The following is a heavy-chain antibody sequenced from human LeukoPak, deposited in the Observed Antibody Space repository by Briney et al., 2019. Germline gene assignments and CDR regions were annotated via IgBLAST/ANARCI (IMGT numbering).Heavy chain of an antibody. CDR1: GGSISSYY. CDR2: IYYSGIT. J-gene: IGHJ4*02. V-gene: IGHV4-59*01. CDR3: ARGSKRGLAY. D-gene: IGHD3-16*01. Sequence: SETLSLTCSVSGGSISSYYWSWIRQPPGKGLEWIGYIYYSGITKYNPSLKSRVTLSVDTSKNQFSVRLSSVTAADTAMYYCARGSKRGLAYWGQGTLVTVSS.